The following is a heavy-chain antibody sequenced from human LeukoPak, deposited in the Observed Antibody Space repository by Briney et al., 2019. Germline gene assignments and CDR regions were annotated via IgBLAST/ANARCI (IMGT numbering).Heavy chain of an antibody. J-gene: IGHJ6*02. Sequence: ASVKVSCKASGYTFTSYDMHWVRQATGQGLEWMGWMNPNGGSTGYAQKFQGRVTMTRDTSMSTAYMELSSLRSEDTAVYYCARAFHVYHSGGYHGPYCYYGMDLWGQGTTVPVSS. D-gene: IGHD3-22*01. CDR3: ARAFHVYHSGGYHGPYCYYGMDL. CDR2: MNPNGGST. V-gene: IGHV1-8*01. CDR1: GYTFTSYD.